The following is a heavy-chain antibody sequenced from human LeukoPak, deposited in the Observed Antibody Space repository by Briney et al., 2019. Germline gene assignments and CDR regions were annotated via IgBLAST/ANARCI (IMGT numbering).Heavy chain of an antibody. D-gene: IGHD2-2*01. J-gene: IGHJ2*01. CDR3: ARRRAQGGYCSSTSCREKFWYFDL. Sequence: SETLSLTCAVYGGSFSGYYWSWIRQPPGKGLEWIGEINHSGSTNYNPSLKSRVTISVDTSKNQFSLKLSSVTAADTAVYYCARRRAQGGYCSSTSCREKFWYFDLWGRGTLVTVSS. V-gene: IGHV4-34*01. CDR1: GGSFSGYY. CDR2: INHSGST.